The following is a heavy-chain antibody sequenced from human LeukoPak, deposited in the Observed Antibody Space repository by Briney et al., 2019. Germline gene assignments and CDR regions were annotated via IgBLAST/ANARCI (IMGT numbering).Heavy chain of an antibody. CDR1: GYTLTELS. CDR2: FDPGDGET. J-gene: IGHJ6*02. V-gene: IGHV1-24*01. CDR3: ATVYPLNYYGSGRNV. Sequence: ASVKVSCKVSGYTLTELSMHWVRQAPGKGLEWMGGFDPGDGETIYAQKFQGRVTMTEDTSTDTAYMELSSLRSEDTAVYYCATVYPLNYYGSGRNVWGQGTTVTVSS. D-gene: IGHD3-10*01.